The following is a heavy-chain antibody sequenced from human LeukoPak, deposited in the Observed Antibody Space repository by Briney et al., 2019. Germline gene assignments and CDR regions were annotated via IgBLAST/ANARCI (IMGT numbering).Heavy chain of an antibody. CDR3: ARIRGYNWNYGDY. CDR2: IYHSGST. CDR1: GGSISSYY. V-gene: IGHV4-59*08. D-gene: IGHD1-7*01. Sequence: SETLSLTCTVSGGSISSYYWSWIRQPPGKGLEWIGSIYHSGSTYYNPSLKSRVTISVDTSKNQFSLKLSSVTAADTAVYYCARIRGYNWNYGDYWGQGTLVTVSS. J-gene: IGHJ4*02.